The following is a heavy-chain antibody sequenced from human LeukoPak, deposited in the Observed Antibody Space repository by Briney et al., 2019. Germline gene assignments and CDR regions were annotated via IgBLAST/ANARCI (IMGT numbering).Heavy chain of an antibody. V-gene: IGHV1-8*01. D-gene: IGHD1-26*01. CDR3: AVRAGSYWFDP. J-gene: IGHJ5*02. Sequence: ASVKVSCKASGYVFTSYDINWVRQATGQGLEWMGWMIPDSGNTGYAQKFQGRVTMTRNTSINTAYVELSSLRSDDTAVYYCAVRAGSYWFDPWGQGTLVTVSP. CDR2: MIPDSGNT. CDR1: GYVFTSYD.